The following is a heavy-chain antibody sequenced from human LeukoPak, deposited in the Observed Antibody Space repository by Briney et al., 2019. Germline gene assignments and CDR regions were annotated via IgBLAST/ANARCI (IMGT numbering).Heavy chain of an antibody. CDR2: ISAYNGNT. D-gene: IGHD6-13*01. Sequence: ASVKVSCKASGYTFTSYGISWVRQAPGQGLEWMGWISAYNGNTNYAQKLQGRVTMTTDTSTSTAYMDLRSLRSDDTAVYYCARDDKSDSWSWFDPWGQGTLVTVSS. V-gene: IGHV1-18*01. J-gene: IGHJ5*02. CDR3: ARDDKSDSWSWFDP. CDR1: GYTFTSYG.